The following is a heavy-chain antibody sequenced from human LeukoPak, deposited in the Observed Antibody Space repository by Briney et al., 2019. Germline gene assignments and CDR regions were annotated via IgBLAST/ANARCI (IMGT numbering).Heavy chain of an antibody. CDR3: ARFRIATTATEDFDY. CDR1: GYTFTTYG. CDR2: ISAYNGNT. D-gene: IGHD6-13*01. J-gene: IGHJ4*02. V-gene: IGHV1-18*01. Sequence: ASVKVSCKASGYTFTTYGFSWVRQAPGQGFEWMGWISAYNGNTEYAQKLQGRVTMTTDTSTSTAYMELRSLRSDDTAVYYCARFRIATTATEDFDYWGQGTLVTVSS.